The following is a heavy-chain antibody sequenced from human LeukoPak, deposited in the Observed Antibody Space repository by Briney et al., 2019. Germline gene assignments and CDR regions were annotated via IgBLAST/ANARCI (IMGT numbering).Heavy chain of an antibody. CDR2: IYSGGST. V-gene: IGHV3-66*01. CDR1: GFTVSSNY. D-gene: IGHD6-19*01. Sequence: GGSLRLSCAASGFTVSSNYMSWVRQAPGKGLEWVSVIYSGGSTYYADSVKGRFTISRDNAQNSLFLQMNSLRAEDTAVYYCARDAQWLVPEGYYYYMDVWGKGTTVTVSS. CDR3: ARDAQWLVPEGYYYYMDV. J-gene: IGHJ6*03.